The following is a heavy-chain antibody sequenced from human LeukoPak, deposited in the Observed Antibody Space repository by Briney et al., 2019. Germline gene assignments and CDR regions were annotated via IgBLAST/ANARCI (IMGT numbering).Heavy chain of an antibody. D-gene: IGHD2-2*02. J-gene: IGHJ5*02. CDR3: ARGFRLSAIEDWFDP. CDR1: GYTFTGYH. V-gene: IGHV1-2*02. CDR2: INPNNGDT. Sequence: GASVKVSCKASGYTFTGYHMHWVRQAPGQGLEWMGWINPNNGDTHYAQKFQGRVTMTRDTSISTAYMEVSRLRSDDTAVYYCARGFRLSAIEDWFDPWGQGTLVTVSS.